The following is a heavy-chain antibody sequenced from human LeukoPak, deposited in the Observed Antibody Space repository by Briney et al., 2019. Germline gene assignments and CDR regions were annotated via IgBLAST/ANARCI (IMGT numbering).Heavy chain of an antibody. V-gene: IGHV3-33*01. CDR2: IWYDGSNK. CDR3: ARETLSRGGDCYYDY. J-gene: IGHJ4*02. CDR1: GFTFSGYG. Sequence: PGRSLRLSCAASGFTFSGYGMHWVRQAPGKGLEWVAVIWYDGSNKYYADSVKGRFTISRDNSKNTLYLQMNSLRAEDTAVYYCARETLSRGGDCYYDYWGQGTLVTVSS. D-gene: IGHD2-21*01.